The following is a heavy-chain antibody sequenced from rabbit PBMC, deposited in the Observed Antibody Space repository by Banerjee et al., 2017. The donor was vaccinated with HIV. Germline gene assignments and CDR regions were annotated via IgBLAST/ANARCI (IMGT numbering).Heavy chain of an antibody. CDR2: IYTGSSGNT. V-gene: IGHV1S40*01. D-gene: IGHD2-1*01. CDR3: ARSYGDYGYVFFDL. Sequence: QSLEESGGDLVKPGASLTLTCTASGFSFSSTYNMCWVRQAPGKGLEWIGCIYTGSSGNTCYASWAKGRFTISKASSTTVTLQMTSLTAADTATYFCARSYGDYGYVFFDLWGPGTLVTVS. J-gene: IGHJ4*01. CDR1: GFSFSSTYN.